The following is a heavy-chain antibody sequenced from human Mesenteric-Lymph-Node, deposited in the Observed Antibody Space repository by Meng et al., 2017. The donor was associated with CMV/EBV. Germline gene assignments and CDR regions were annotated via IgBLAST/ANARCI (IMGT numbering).Heavy chain of an antibody. CDR1: GFTVSSNY. CDR3: ARETAAGSRGAYGMDV. J-gene: IGHJ6*02. Sequence: GESLKISCAASGFTVSSNYMSWVRQAPGKGLEWVSAIGTAGDTYYPGSVKGRFTISRENAKNSLYLQMNSLRAGDTAVYYCARETAAGSRGAYGMDVWGQGTTVTVSS. CDR2: IGTAGDT. V-gene: IGHV3-13*01. D-gene: IGHD6-13*01.